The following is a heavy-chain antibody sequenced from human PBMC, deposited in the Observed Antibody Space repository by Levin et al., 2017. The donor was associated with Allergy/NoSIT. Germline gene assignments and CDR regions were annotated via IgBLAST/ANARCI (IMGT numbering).Heavy chain of an antibody. D-gene: IGHD1-7*01. CDR2: INHSGST. CDR3: AKLELRYYYYMDV. J-gene: IGHJ6*03. V-gene: IGHV4-34*01. CDR1: GGSFSGYY. Sequence: SETLSLTCAVYGGSFSGYYWSWIRQPPGKGLEWIGEINHSGSTNYNPSLKSRVTISVDTSKNQFSLKLSSVTAADTAVYYCAKLELRYYYYMDVWGKGTTVTVSS.